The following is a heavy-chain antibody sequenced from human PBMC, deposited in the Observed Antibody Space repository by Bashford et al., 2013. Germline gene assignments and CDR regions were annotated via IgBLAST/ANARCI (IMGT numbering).Heavy chain of an antibody. CDR3: AREDYSHFYYYALDV. Sequence: SSETLSLTCTVSGGSISSYYWSWIRQPPGKGLEWIGYIYYSGSTNYNPFLKSRVTISVDTSKNHFSLRLSSVTAADTAVYYCAREDYSHFYYYALDVVGQGATVTVSS. D-gene: IGHD4-11*01. CDR2: IYYSGST. J-gene: IGHJ6*02. V-gene: IGHV4-59*01. CDR1: GGSISSYY.